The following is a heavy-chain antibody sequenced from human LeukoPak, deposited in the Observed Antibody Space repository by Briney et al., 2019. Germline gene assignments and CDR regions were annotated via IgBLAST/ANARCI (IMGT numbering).Heavy chain of an antibody. CDR3: ATLPNYSYGHPYYFDY. V-gene: IGHV3-7*03. CDR2: IKQDGSEK. D-gene: IGHD5-18*01. Sequence: GGSLRLSCAASGFTFSSYWMSWVPEAPGKGLEWVANIKQDGSEKYYVDSVKGRFTISRDNAKNSLYLQMNSLRAEDTAVYYCATLPNYSYGHPYYFDYWGQGTLVTVSS. CDR1: GFTFSSYW. J-gene: IGHJ4*02.